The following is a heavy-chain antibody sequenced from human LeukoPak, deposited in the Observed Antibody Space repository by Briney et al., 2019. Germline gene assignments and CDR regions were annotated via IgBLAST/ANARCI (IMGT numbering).Heavy chain of an antibody. D-gene: IGHD1-26*01. Sequence: PGGSLRLSCVASGFTFSTYAMGWVRQVPGKGLEWVSSVSESGGSTYYADSVKGRFTISRDNSKDTLSLQMNSLRAEDTAVYYCARALELIVGGTPDYFDYWGQGTLVTVSS. CDR2: VSESGGST. CDR1: GFTFSTYA. J-gene: IGHJ4*02. V-gene: IGHV3-23*01. CDR3: ARALELIVGGTPDYFDY.